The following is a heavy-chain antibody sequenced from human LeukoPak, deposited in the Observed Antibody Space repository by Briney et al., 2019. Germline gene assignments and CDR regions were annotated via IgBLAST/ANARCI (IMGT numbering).Heavy chain of an antibody. CDR3: ARVSSRGFDY. Sequence: ASAKVSCKASGYTFTSYYMHWVRQAPGQGLEWMGMINPGGGATVYTQKFQGRVTMTRDTSTSTVYMEMSSLRSEDTAVYYCARVSSRGFDYWGQGTLVTVSS. CDR1: GYTFTSYY. D-gene: IGHD5/OR15-5a*01. CDR2: INPGGGAT. J-gene: IGHJ4*02. V-gene: IGHV1-46*01.